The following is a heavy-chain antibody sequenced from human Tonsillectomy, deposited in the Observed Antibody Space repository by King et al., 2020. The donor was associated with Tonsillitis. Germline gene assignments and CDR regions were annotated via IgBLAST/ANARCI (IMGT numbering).Heavy chain of an antibody. V-gene: IGHV3-11*06. CDR3: ARRYYDSSVYHFDY. D-gene: IGHD3-22*01. CDR2: ISISSSYT. CDR1: GFTFSDYY. J-gene: IGHJ4*02. Sequence: VQLVESGGGLVKPGGSLRLSCAASGFTFSDYYMSWIRQAPGKGLEWVSYISISSSYTNYADSVKGRFTISRDNAKNSLYLQMNSLRAEDTAVYYCARRYYDSSVYHFDYWGQETLVNISS.